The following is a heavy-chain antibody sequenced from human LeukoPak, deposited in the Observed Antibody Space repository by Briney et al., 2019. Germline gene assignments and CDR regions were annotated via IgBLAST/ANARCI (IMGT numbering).Heavy chain of an antibody. J-gene: IGHJ6*03. V-gene: IGHV3-23*01. CDR3: GRGYYLDYYYYYMDV. D-gene: IGHD3-22*01. Sequence: PGGSLRLSCAASGFTFKSYAMSWVRQAPGKGLEWVSGISGSGRSTYYADSVKGRFTISRDNSRNTLYLQLNSLRAEDTAVYYCGRGYYLDYYYYYMDVWGKGTTVTVSS. CDR1: GFTFKSYA. CDR2: ISGSGRST.